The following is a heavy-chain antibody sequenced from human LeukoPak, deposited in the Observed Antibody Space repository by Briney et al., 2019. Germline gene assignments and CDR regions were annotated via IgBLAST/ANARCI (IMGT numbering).Heavy chain of an antibody. CDR1: GFTFSSYG. Sequence: GGSLRLSCAASGFTFSSYGMHWVRQAPGKGLEWVAVTSYDGSNKYYADSVKGRFSISRDNSKNTLYLQMNSLRADDTAVYYCAKDSLIVVVPAAPGHWGQGTLVTVSS. V-gene: IGHV3-30*18. CDR3: AKDSLIVVVPAAPGH. J-gene: IGHJ1*01. D-gene: IGHD2-2*01. CDR2: TSYDGSNK.